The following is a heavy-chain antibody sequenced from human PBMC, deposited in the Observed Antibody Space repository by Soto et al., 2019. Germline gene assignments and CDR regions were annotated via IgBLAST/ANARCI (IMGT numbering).Heavy chain of an antibody. V-gene: IGHV5-51*03. J-gene: IGHJ4*02. Sequence: EVQLVQSGAEVKKPGESLKISCKGSGYSFTSYWIGWVRQMPGKGLEWMGIIYPGDSDTRYSPSFQGQVTISADKSISTAYLQWSSLKASDTAMYYCARTEAGYSSSWSPFDYWGQGTLVTVSS. CDR3: ARTEAGYSSSWSPFDY. CDR1: GYSFTSYW. CDR2: IYPGDSDT. D-gene: IGHD6-13*01.